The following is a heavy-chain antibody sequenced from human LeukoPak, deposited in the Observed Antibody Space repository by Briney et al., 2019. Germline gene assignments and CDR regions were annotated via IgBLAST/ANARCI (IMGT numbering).Heavy chain of an antibody. CDR1: GGTFSSYA. D-gene: IGHD3-10*01. CDR3: ARGSEGFGELFAY. CDR2: IIPIFGTA. Sequence: ASVKVSCKASGGTFSSYAISWVRQAPGQGLEWMGRIIPIFGTANYAQKFQGRVTITTDESTSTAYMELSSLRSEDTAVYYGARGSEGFGELFAYWGQGTLVTVSS. J-gene: IGHJ4*02. V-gene: IGHV1-69*05.